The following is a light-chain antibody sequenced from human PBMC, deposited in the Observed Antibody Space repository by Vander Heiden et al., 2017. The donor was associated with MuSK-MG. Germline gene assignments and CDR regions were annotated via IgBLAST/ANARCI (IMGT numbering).Light chain of an antibody. J-gene: IGKJ2*01. CDR1: QSVSSY. V-gene: IGKV3-11*01. CDR3: QQRSNGPPMYT. CDR2: DAS. Sequence: EIVLPQSPATLPLYPGERAPISCTARQSVSSYLAWYQQKPGQAPRLLIYDASNRATGIPARFSGSGSGTDFTLTISSREPEDFAVYYCQQRSNGPPMYTFGQGTKLEIK.